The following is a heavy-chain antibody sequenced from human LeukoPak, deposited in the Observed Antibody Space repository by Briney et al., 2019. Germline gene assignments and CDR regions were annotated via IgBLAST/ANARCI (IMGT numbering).Heavy chain of an antibody. Sequence: PSETLSLTCAVYGGSFSGYYWSWIRQPPGKGLEWIGEINHSGSTNYNPSLKSRVTISVDTSKNQFSLKLSSVTAADTAVYYCARLQYSSSWEGFDYRGQGTLVTVSS. CDR1: GGSFSGYY. D-gene: IGHD6-13*01. CDR2: INHSGST. CDR3: ARLQYSSSWEGFDY. J-gene: IGHJ4*02. V-gene: IGHV4-34*01.